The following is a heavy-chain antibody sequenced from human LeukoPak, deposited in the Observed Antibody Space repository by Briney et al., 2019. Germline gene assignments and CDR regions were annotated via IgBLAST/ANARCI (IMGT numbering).Heavy chain of an antibody. D-gene: IGHD2-15*01. V-gene: IGHV4-39*07. CDR1: GGSISSGGYY. Sequence: SETLSLTCTVSGGSISSGGYYWSWIRQPPGKGLEWIGEINHSGSTLYNPSLKSRVTISVNTSKNQFSLKLSSVTAADTAVYYCARGYSGSGFNWFDPWGQGTLVTVSS. CDR2: INHSGST. J-gene: IGHJ5*02. CDR3: ARGYSGSGFNWFDP.